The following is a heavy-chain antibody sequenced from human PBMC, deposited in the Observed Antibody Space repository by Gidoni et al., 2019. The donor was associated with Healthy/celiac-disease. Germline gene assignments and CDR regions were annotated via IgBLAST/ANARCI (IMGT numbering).Heavy chain of an antibody. Sequence: QVQLQQWGAGLLKPSETLSLTCAVYGGSFSGYYWGWIRQPPGKGLEWIGESNDSGSTNYTPSLKSRVTIAVDTSKNQFSLKLRSVTAADTAVYYCARGSRQKSNYGRRYYFDHWGQGTLVTVSS. CDR3: ARGSRQKSNYGRRYYFDH. CDR2: SNDSGST. V-gene: IGHV4-34*01. CDR1: GGSFSGYY. J-gene: IGHJ4*02. D-gene: IGHD4-4*01.